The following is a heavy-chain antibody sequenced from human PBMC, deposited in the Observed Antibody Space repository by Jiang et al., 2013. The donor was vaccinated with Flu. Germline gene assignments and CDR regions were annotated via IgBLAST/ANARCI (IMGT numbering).Heavy chain of an antibody. CDR2: IYPGDSDT. V-gene: IGHV5-51*01. Sequence: GAEVKKPGESLKISCKGSGYSFTSYWIGWVRQMPGKGLEWMGIIYPGDSDTKYSPSFQGQVTMSVDRSISTAYLQWSSLRASDTAMYFCARLVCSSTTCYRPNNWFDPWGQGTLVTVSS. D-gene: IGHD2-2*01. CDR3: ARLVCSSTTCYRPNNWFDP. CDR1: GYSFTSYW. J-gene: IGHJ5*02.